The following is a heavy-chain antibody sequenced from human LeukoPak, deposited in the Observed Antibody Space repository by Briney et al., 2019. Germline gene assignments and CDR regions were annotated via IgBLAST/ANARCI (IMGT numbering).Heavy chain of an antibody. CDR1: GGSISSGSYY. CDR3: ARAKWELLKYYYYMDV. J-gene: IGHJ6*03. Sequence: SETLSLTCTVSGGSISSGSYYWSWIRQPAGKGLEWIGRIYTSGSTNYNPSLKSRVTISVDTSKNQFSLKLSSVTAADTAVYYCARAKWELLKYYYYMDVWGKGTTVTVSS. V-gene: IGHV4-61*02. CDR2: IYTSGST. D-gene: IGHD1-26*01.